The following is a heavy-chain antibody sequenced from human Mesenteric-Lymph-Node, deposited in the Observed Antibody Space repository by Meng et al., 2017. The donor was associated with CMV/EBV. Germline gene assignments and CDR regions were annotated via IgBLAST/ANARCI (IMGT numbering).Heavy chain of an antibody. CDR1: GFTVSSNY. V-gene: IGHV3-53*01. CDR2: IYSGGST. CDR3: ARGADPEDY. Sequence: GESLKISCAASGFTVSSNYMSWVRQAPGKGLEWVSVIYSGGSTYYADSVKGRFTISRDNSKNTLYLQMNSLRAEDTAVYYCARGADPEDYWGQGTLVTVSS. D-gene: IGHD1-14*01. J-gene: IGHJ4*02.